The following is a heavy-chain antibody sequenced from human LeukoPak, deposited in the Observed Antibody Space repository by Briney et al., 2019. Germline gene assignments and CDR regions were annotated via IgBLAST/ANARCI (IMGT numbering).Heavy chain of an antibody. CDR2: IYTSGST. J-gene: IGHJ4*02. CDR3: AREDGYCSSTSCQSFDY. Sequence: SETLPLTCTVSGGSISSYYWSWIRQPAGKGLEWIGRIYTSGSTNYNPSLKSRVTMSVDTSKNQFSLKLSSVTAADTAVYYCAREDGYCSSTSCQSFDYWGQGTLVTVSS. CDR1: GGSISSYY. D-gene: IGHD2-2*01. V-gene: IGHV4-4*07.